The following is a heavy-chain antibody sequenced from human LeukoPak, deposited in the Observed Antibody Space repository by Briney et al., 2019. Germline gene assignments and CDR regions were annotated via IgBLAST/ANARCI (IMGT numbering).Heavy chain of an antibody. J-gene: IGHJ4*02. D-gene: IGHD2-2*01. CDR1: GYTFTGYY. CDR2: INPNSGGT. V-gene: IGHV1-2*02. CDR3: ARDPADIVVVPAAISVPSPEKDDY. Sequence: ASVKVSCKASGYTFTGYYMHWVRQAPGQGLEWMGWINPNSGGTNYAQKFQGRVTMTRDTSISTAYMELSRLRSDDTAVYYCARDPADIVVVPAAISVPSPEKDDYWGQGTLVTVSS.